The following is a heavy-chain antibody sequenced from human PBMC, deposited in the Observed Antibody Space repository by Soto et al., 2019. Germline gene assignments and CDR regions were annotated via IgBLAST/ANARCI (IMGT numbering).Heavy chain of an antibody. Sequence: LRLSFAASVFTFSSYAMSWVRQAPGNGLEWVSAISGSGGSTYYADSVKGRFTISRDNSKNTLYLQMNSLRAEDTAVYYCAKDPAPYYYDSSGYYDYWGQGPMLTV. CDR3: AKDPAPYYYDSSGYYDY. CDR1: VFTFSSYA. J-gene: IGHJ4*02. CDR2: ISGSGGST. D-gene: IGHD3-22*01. V-gene: IGHV3-23*01.